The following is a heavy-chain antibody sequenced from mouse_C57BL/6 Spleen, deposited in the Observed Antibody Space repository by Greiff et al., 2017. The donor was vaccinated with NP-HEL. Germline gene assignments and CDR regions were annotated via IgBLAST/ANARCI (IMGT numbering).Heavy chain of an antibody. J-gene: IGHJ4*01. D-gene: IGHD1-1*01. Sequence: VQLQQSGPELVKPGASVKISCKASGYAFSSSWMNWVKQRPGKGLEWIGRIYPGDGDTNYNGKFKGKATLTADKSSSTAYMQLSSLTSEDSAVYFCADDGFPYHAMDYWGQGTSVTVSS. CDR3: ADDGFPYHAMDY. CDR2: IYPGDGDT. CDR1: GYAFSSSW. V-gene: IGHV1-82*01.